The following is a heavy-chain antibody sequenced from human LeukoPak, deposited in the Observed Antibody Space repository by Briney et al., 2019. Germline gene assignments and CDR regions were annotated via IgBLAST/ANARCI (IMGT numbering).Heavy chain of an antibody. CDR2: IYYSGST. D-gene: IGHD4-11*01. V-gene: IGHV4-59*08. CDR1: GGSISSSY. CDR3: ARQGPLTTAVTTRTNPFDY. J-gene: IGHJ4*02. Sequence: SETLSLTCTVSGGSISSSYWSWIRQPPGKGLEWIGYIYYSGSTNYNPSLKSRVTISVDTSKNQFSLKLNSVTATDTAVYYCARQGPLTTAVTTRTNPFDYWGQGTLVTVSS.